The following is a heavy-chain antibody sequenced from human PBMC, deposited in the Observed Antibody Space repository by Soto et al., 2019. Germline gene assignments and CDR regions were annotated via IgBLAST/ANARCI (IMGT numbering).Heavy chain of an antibody. D-gene: IGHD2-2*01. CDR2: IYYSGST. V-gene: IGHV4-30-4*02. J-gene: IGHJ6*02. CDR3: ARDGGGSVVVPAAGGNYYSGMDV. Sequence: SETLSLTCTVSGGSISSGDYYWSWIRQPPGEGLEWIGYIYYSGSTYYNSSPNSRLTISVDTSKNQFSLKPSSVNAADTAVYSCARDGGGSVVVPAAGGNYYSGMDVWGQGATVTVSS. CDR1: GGSISSGDYY.